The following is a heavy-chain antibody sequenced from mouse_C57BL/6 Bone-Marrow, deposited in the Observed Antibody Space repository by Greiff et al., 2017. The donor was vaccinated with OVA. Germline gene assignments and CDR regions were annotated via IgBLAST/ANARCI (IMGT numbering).Heavy chain of an antibody. V-gene: IGHV1-50*01. CDR3: ARLANGDGAWFAY. D-gene: IGHD1-1*01. Sequence: QVQLQQPGAELVKPGASVKLSCKASGYTFTSYWMQWVKQRPGQGLEWIGEIDPSDSYTNYNQKFKGKATLTVDTSSSTAYMQLSSLTSEDSAVYYCARLANGDGAWFAYWGQGTLVTVSA. J-gene: IGHJ3*01. CDR1: GYTFTSYW. CDR2: IDPSDSYT.